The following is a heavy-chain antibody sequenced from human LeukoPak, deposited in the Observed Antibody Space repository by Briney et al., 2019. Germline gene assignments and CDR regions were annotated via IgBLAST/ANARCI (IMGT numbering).Heavy chain of an antibody. CDR1: GGSISSYY. Sequence: SETLSLTCTVSGGSISSYYWSWIRQPPGKGLEWIGYIYYSGSTNYNPSLKSRVTISVDTSKNQFSLKLSSVTAADTAVHYCARGDGYNWYYFDYWGQGTLVTVSS. J-gene: IGHJ4*02. V-gene: IGHV4-59*01. CDR2: IYYSGST. D-gene: IGHD5-24*01. CDR3: ARGDGYNWYYFDY.